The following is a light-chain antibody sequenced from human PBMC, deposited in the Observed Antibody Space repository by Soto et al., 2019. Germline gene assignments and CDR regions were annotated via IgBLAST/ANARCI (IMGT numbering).Light chain of an antibody. CDR2: GAS. V-gene: IGKV3-15*01. Sequence: EIVMTQSPATLSVSPGERATLSCRASQSVSSNLAWYQQNPGQAPRLLIYGASTRATGIPARFSGSGSGTEFPLTTGSLQSEDFAVYYCQQYNNWPLEFTFGQGTKLEIK. J-gene: IGKJ2*01. CDR1: QSVSSN. CDR3: QQYNNWPLEFT.